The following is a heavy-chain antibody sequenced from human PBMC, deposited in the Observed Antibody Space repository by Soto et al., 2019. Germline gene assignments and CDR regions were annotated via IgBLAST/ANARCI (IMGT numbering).Heavy chain of an antibody. Sequence: PSETLSLTCAVYGGSFSGYYWSWIRQPPGKGLEWIGEINHSGRTNYNPSLKSRVTISVDTSKNQFSLKLSSVTAADTAVYYCARLRFLEWLSSRAFDYWGQGTLVTVSS. J-gene: IGHJ4*02. CDR3: ARLRFLEWLSSRAFDY. V-gene: IGHV4-34*01. CDR2: INHSGRT. D-gene: IGHD3-3*01. CDR1: GGSFSGYY.